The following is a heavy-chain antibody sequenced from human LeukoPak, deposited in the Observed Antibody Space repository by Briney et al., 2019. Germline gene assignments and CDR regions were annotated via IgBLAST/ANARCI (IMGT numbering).Heavy chain of an antibody. V-gene: IGHV4-59*01. CDR2: IYYSGST. Sequence: PSETLSLTCTVSGGSISSYYWSWIRQPPGKGLEWIGYIYYSGSTNYNPSLKSRVTIPVGTSNNQFSLKLSSVPAADTAVYYCARSGRSCSGGSCYSVDYWGQGTLVTVSS. CDR3: ARSGRSCSGGSCYSVDY. CDR1: GGSISSYY. J-gene: IGHJ4*02. D-gene: IGHD2-15*01.